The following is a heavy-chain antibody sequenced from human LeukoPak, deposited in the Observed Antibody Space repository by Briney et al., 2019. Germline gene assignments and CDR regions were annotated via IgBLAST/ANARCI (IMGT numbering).Heavy chain of an antibody. CDR2: INAGNGNT. Sequence: ASVKVSCKASEYTFTSYAMHWVRQAPGQRLEWMGWINAGNGNTKYSQKFQGRVTITRDTSASTTYMELSSLRSEDTVVYYCARTPYYDSSGYYYGYWGQGTLVTVSS. CDR3: ARTPYYDSSGYYYGY. CDR1: EYTFTSYA. J-gene: IGHJ4*02. D-gene: IGHD3-22*01. V-gene: IGHV1-3*01.